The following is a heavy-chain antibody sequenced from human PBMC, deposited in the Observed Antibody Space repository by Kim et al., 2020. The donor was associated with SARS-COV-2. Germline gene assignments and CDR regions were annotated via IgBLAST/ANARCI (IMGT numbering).Heavy chain of an antibody. CDR3: AGDSTIFGVVILPYYYYGMDV. V-gene: IGHV1-2*06. J-gene: IGHJ6*02. CDR2: INPNSGGT. CDR1: GYTFTGYY. Sequence: ASVKVSCKASGYTFTGYYMHWVRQAPGQGLEWMGRINPNSGGTNYAQKFQGRVTMTRDTSISTAYMELSRLRSDDTAVYYCAGDSTIFGVVILPYYYYGMDVWGQGTTVTVSS. D-gene: IGHD3-3*01.